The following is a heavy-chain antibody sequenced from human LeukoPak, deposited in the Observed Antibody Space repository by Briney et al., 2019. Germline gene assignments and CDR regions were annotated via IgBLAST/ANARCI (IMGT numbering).Heavy chain of an antibody. J-gene: IGHJ3*02. Sequence: SETLSLTCAVYGGSFSGYYWSWIRQPPGKGLEWIGEINHSGSTNYNPSLKSRVTISVDTSKNQFSLKLSSVTAADTAVYYCARGEEWELVDDTFDSWGQGTMVTVSS. V-gene: IGHV4-34*01. CDR1: GGSFSGYY. CDR3: ARGEEWELVDDTFDS. CDR2: INHSGST. D-gene: IGHD1-26*01.